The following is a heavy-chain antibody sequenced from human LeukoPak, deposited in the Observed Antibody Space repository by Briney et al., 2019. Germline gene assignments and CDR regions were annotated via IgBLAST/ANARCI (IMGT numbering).Heavy chain of an antibody. Sequence: GGSLRLSCAASGFTFSTYAMSWVRQAPGKGLEGVSAISGSGGSTYYADSVKGRFTISRDNSKNTLYLQMNSLRAEDTAVFYCAKSRDGYKSFDYWGQGTLVTVSS. CDR1: GFTFSTYA. J-gene: IGHJ4*02. CDR2: ISGSGGST. V-gene: IGHV3-23*01. D-gene: IGHD5-24*01. CDR3: AKSRDGYKSFDY.